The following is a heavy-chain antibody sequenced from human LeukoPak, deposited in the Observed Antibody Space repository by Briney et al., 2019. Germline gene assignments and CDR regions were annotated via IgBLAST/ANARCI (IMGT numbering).Heavy chain of an antibody. D-gene: IGHD2-2*01. CDR1: GFTFSSYA. CDR2: ISGSGGST. CDR3: AKKESRYCSSTSCLIGMDV. Sequence: GGSLRLSCAASGFTFSSYAMSWVRQAPGKGLEWVSAISGSGGSTYYADSVKGRFTISRDNSKNTLYLQMNSLRAEDTAVYYCAKKESRYCSSTSCLIGMDVWGQGTTVTVSS. J-gene: IGHJ6*02. V-gene: IGHV3-23*01.